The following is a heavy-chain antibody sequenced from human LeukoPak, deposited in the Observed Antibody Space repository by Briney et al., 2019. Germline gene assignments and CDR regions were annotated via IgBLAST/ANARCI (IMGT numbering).Heavy chain of an antibody. CDR1: GYTFTGYY. J-gene: IGHJ6*02. Sequence: ASVKVSCKASGYTFTGYYMHWVRQAPGQGLEWMGWINPNSGGTNYAQKFRGRVTMTSDTSTNTAYMELSRLTSDDTATYYCARDLARSGLYGMDVWGQGTTITVSS. V-gene: IGHV1-2*02. CDR3: ARDLARSGLYGMDV. D-gene: IGHD2-15*01. CDR2: INPNSGGT.